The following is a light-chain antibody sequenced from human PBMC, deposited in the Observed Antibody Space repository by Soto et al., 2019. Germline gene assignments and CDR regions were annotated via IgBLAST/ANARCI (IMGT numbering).Light chain of an antibody. CDR2: EVS. V-gene: IGLV2-14*01. J-gene: IGLJ2*01. Sequence: QSVLTQPASVSGSPGQSITISCTGTSSDIGNYDFVSWYQHVPGTAPKAMIYEVSRRPSGVSNRFSGSKSGNTASLTISGLQAEDEAYYYCSSYTDSISFMLFGGGTKLTVL. CDR3: SSYTDSISFML. CDR1: SSDIGNYDF.